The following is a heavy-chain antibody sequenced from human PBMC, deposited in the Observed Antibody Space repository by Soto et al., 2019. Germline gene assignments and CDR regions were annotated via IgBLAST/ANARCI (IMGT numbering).Heavy chain of an antibody. CDR3: APDALDY. V-gene: IGHV3-33*01. CDR2: IWYDGSNK. J-gene: IGHJ4*02. Sequence: QVPLVESGGGVVQPGRSLRLSCAASGFMFSSHGMHWIRQAPGQGLEWVAVIWYDGSNKYYADSVKGRFIISRDNSENSRYLQMQGLRVEDTAVYYCAPDALDYWGQGTVVTVSS. CDR1: GFMFSSHG.